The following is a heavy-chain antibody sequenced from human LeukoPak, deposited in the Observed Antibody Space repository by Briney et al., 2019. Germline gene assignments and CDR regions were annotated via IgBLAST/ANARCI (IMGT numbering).Heavy chain of an antibody. Sequence: SGGSLRLSCAASGFTFSSYGMHWVRQAPGKGLEWVAFIRYDGINKYYADSVKGRFTISRDNSKNTLYLQMNSLRAEDTAVYYCAKFSEYCSGGSCFDAFDIWGQGTMVTVSS. J-gene: IGHJ3*02. CDR2: IRYDGINK. CDR3: AKFSEYCSGGSCFDAFDI. CDR1: GFTFSSYG. V-gene: IGHV3-30*02. D-gene: IGHD2-15*01.